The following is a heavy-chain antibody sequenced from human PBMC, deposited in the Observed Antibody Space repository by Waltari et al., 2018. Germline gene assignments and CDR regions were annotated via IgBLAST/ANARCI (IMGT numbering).Heavy chain of an antibody. Sequence: EVQLLESGGGLVQPGGSLRLPWAAPGFTLLTSAITWVRQAPGKGLKWVSSISGPALTTFYADSVKLRFSLSRDNSKKTLSLQINGLRADAPSFSSFSPLSFLSSPSFPFDFWGRGTLVTVSS. CDR2: ISGPALTT. V-gene: IGHV3-23*01. CDR3: SPLSFLSSPSFPFDF. CDR1: GFTLLTSA. J-gene: IGHJ4*02.